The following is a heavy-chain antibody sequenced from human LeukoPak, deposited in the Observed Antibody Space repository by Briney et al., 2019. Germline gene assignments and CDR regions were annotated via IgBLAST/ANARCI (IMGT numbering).Heavy chain of an antibody. CDR2: ISWNSGSI. V-gene: IGHV3-9*01. Sequence: GRSLRLSCAASGFTFDDYAMHWVRQAPGKGLEWVSGISWNSGSIGYADSVKGRFTISRDNAKNSLYLQMNSLRAEDTALYYCARTVYSNYAWFDPWGQGTLVTVSP. D-gene: IGHD4-11*01. CDR1: GFTFDDYA. J-gene: IGHJ5*02. CDR3: ARTVYSNYAWFDP.